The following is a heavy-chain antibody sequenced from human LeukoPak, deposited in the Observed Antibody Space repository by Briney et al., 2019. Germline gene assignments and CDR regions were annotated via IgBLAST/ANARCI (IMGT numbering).Heavy chain of an antibody. CDR3: ALNRRGIAAAGTDGDYYFDY. CDR2: INPNSGGT. Sequence: GASVKVFCKASGYTFTGYYMHWVRQAPGQGLEWMGWINPNSGGTNYAQKFQGWVTMTRDTSITTAYMELSRLRSDDTAVYYCALNRRGIAAAGTDGDYYFDYWGQGTLVTVSS. D-gene: IGHD6-13*01. CDR1: GYTFTGYY. J-gene: IGHJ4*02. V-gene: IGHV1-2*04.